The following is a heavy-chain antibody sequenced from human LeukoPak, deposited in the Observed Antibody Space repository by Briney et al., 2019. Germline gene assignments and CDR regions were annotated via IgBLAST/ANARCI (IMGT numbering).Heavy chain of an antibody. CDR1: GFTFSSYA. J-gene: IGHJ4*02. CDR2: ISVSGGSP. V-gene: IGHV3-23*01. D-gene: IGHD3-22*01. CDR3: ARGSPDSSGYRTFFDY. Sequence: PGGSLRLSCAASGFTFSSYAMSWVRQAPGTGLQWVSTISVSGGSPYYADSVKGRFTISRDNSKNTLYLQMSSLRVEDTAVYYCARGSPDSSGYRTFFDYWGQGTLVTVSS.